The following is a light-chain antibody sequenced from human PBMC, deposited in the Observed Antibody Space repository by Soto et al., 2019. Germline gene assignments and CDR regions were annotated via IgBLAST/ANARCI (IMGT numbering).Light chain of an antibody. V-gene: IGKV1-39*01. J-gene: IGKJ5*01. CDR3: QQSYSSPRT. CDR2: KAS. Sequence: DFQMTQSPSTLSASVGDRVTITCRASQSISTWLAWYQQKPGKAPKLLIYKASSLQSGVPSRFSGSGSGTDFTLTISSLQPEDFATYYCQQSYSSPRTFGQGTRLEIK. CDR1: QSISTW.